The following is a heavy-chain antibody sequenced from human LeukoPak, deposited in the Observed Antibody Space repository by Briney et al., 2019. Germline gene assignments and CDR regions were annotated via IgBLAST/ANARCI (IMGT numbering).Heavy chain of an antibody. CDR1: GGSISSTTYY. V-gene: IGHV4-39*07. CDR2: VYYSGST. CDR3: ARGDNWELTLPV. Sequence: SETLSLTCTVSGGSISSTTYYWGWIRQPPGKGLEWIGSVYYSGSTYYNPSLKSRVTISVDTSKNQFSLKLSSVTAADTAVYYCARGDNWELTLPVWGQGTLVTVSS. D-gene: IGHD1-26*01. J-gene: IGHJ4*02.